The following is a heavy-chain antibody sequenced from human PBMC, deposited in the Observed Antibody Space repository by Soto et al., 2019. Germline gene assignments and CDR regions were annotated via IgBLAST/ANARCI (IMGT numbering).Heavy chain of an antibody. Sequence: NLSLTCAVSGCSVFTSTYYWNWIRPPPGKGLEWIGYIYYSGSTNSNPSLKSRVTISVDTSKNQFSLKLSSVTAADTAVYYCARGYISAWYDYWGQGTLVTVSS. CDR3: ARGYISAWYDY. V-gene: IGHV4-61*01. J-gene: IGHJ4*02. CDR2: IYYSGST. CDR1: GCSVFTSTYY. D-gene: IGHD6-19*01.